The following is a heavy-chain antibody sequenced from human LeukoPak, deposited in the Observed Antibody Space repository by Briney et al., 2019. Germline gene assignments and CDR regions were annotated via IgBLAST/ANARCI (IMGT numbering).Heavy chain of an antibody. J-gene: IGHJ4*02. Sequence: GGSLRLSCAASGFTFSNAWMNWVRQAPGKGLEWVGGIKSKTDSGTTDYAAHVKGRFTISRDDSKNTLYLQMSSLKTEDTAVYYCTTRIFHWGQGTLVTVSS. CDR2: IKSKTDSGTT. CDR3: TTRIFH. D-gene: IGHD2/OR15-2a*01. CDR1: GFTFSNAW. V-gene: IGHV3-15*01.